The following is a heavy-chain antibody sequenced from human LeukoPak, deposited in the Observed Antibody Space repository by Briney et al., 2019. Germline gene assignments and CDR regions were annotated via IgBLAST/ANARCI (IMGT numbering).Heavy chain of an antibody. CDR2: ISYDGSNK. J-gene: IGHJ6*04. Sequence: PGRSLRLSCGASGFTFRSDAMHWVRQAPGKGLEWVAVISYDGSNKYYADSVKGRFTISRDNSKNTLYLQMNSLRAEDTAVYYCAGELASYYYYYGMDVWGKGTTVTVSS. CDR1: GFTFRSDA. CDR3: AGELASYYYYYGMDV. D-gene: IGHD3-3*02. V-gene: IGHV3-30*04.